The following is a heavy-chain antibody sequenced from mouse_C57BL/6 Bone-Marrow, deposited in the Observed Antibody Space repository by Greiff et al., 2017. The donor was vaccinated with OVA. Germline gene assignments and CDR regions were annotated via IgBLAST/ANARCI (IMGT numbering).Heavy chain of an antibody. CDR3: AKHEEFITTVVDYAMDY. CDR1: GFSLTSYG. D-gene: IGHD1-1*01. V-gene: IGHV2-9*01. Sequence: QVQLQQSGPGLVAPSQSLSITCTVSGFSLTSYGVDWVRQPPGKGLEWLGVIWGGGSTNYNSALMSRLSISKDNSKSQVFLKMNSLQTDDTAMYYCAKHEEFITTVVDYAMDYWGQGTSVTVSS. J-gene: IGHJ4*01. CDR2: IWGGGST.